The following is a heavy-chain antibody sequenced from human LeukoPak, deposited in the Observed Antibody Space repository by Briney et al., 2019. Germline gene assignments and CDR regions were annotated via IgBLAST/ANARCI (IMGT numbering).Heavy chain of an antibody. Sequence: GALVKVSCKASGGTFSSYAISWVRQAPGQGLEWMGGIIPIFGTANYAQKFQGRVTITADESTSTAYMELSSLRSEDTAVYYCARDGRRRAFDYWGQGTLVTVSS. D-gene: IGHD1-1*01. J-gene: IGHJ4*02. CDR2: IIPIFGTA. CDR1: GGTFSSYA. V-gene: IGHV1-69*13. CDR3: ARDGRRRAFDY.